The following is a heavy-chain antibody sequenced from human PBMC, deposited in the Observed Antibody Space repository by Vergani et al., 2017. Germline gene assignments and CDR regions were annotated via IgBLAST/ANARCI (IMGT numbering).Heavy chain of an antibody. CDR2: LYTSGVT. D-gene: IGHD3-10*01. CDR1: DFTVSDSY. Sequence: EVQLVDSGGGLVQPGGSLRLSCEASDFTVSDSYMNWVRQAPGKGLEWLSTLYTSGVTYYADSVKGRFTISRDDSKNTIFLHMNNLRREDTALYYCARVGIGELWGAFLLWGQGTMVTVS. V-gene: IGHV3-66*02. CDR3: ARVGIGELWGAFLL. J-gene: IGHJ3*01.